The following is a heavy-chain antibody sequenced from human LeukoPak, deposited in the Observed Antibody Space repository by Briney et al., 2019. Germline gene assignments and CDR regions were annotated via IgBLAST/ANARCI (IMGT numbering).Heavy chain of an antibody. J-gene: IGHJ3*02. CDR1: GGSISSYY. D-gene: IGHD6-19*01. CDR3: ARDRGQWLPRIDAFDI. CDR2: IYYSGST. Sequence: PSETLSLTCTVSGGSISSYYWSWIRQPPGKGLEWIGYIYYSGSTNYNPSLKSRVTISVDTSKNQFSLTLSSVTAADTAVYYCARDRGQWLPRIDAFDIWGQGTMVTVSS. V-gene: IGHV4-59*01.